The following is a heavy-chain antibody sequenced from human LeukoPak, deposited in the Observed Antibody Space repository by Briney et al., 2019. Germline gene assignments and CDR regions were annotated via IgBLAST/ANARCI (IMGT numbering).Heavy chain of an antibody. V-gene: IGHV3-53*01. CDR1: GFTVSSNS. Sequence: PGGSLRLSCTVSGFTVSSNSMSWVRQAPGKGLEWVSFIYSDNTHYSDSVKGRFTISRDNSKNTLYLQMNSLRAEDTAVYYCAKEGIAVAGSYYYYMDVWGKGTTVTISS. CDR2: IYSDNT. CDR3: AKEGIAVAGSYYYYMDV. J-gene: IGHJ6*03. D-gene: IGHD6-19*01.